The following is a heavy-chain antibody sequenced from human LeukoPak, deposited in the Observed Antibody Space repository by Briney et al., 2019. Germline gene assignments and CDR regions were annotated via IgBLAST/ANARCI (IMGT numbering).Heavy chain of an antibody. CDR1: GFTFSSYS. CDR3: ARDVSSGSTGVLYYYYYMDV. CDR2: ISSSSNYI. D-gene: IGHD7-27*01. Sequence: GGSLRLSCAASGFTFSSYSMNWVRQAPGKGLEWVSSISSSSNYIYYADSVKGRFTISRDNAKNSLYLQMNSLRAEDTAVYYCARDVSSGSTGVLYYYYYMDVWGKGTTVTVSS. V-gene: IGHV3-21*01. J-gene: IGHJ6*03.